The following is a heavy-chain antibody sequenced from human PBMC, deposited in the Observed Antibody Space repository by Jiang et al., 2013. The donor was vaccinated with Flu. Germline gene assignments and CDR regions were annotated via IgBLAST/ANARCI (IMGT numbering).Heavy chain of an antibody. CDR3: ARAPLGFCDTTACYRYFGY. D-gene: IGHD2-2*02. CDR2: INYSGRT. V-gene: IGHV4-61*01. CDR1: GASVSSDSYY. J-gene: IGHJ4*02. Sequence: PGLVKPSETLSLTCTVSGASVSSDSYYWSWIRQPPGKGLEWIGYINYSGRTNYNPSLKSRVTISVHTSKNQFSLKLSSVTAADTAVYFCARAPLGFCDTTACYRYFGYWGQGTLVTVSS.